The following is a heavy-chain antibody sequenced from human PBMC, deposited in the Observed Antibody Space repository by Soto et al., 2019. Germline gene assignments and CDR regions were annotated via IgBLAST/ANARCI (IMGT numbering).Heavy chain of an antibody. CDR1: GFSLSTSGVG. J-gene: IGHJ5*02. V-gene: IGHV2-5*02. CDR2: LYWDDDK. CDR3: AHSLIGYYYDSSGSNWFDP. D-gene: IGHD3-22*01. Sequence: QITLKESGPTLVKPTQTLTLTCTFSGFSLSTSGVGVGWIRQPPGKALEWLALLYWDDDKRYSPSLKSRLTITKDTSKNHVVLTMTNMDHVDTATYYCAHSLIGYYYDSSGSNWFDPWGQGTLVTVSS.